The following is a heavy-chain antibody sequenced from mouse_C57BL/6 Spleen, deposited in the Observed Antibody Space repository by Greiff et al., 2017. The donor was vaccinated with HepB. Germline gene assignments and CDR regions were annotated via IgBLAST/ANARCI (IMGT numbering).Heavy chain of an antibody. D-gene: IGHD1-1*01. V-gene: IGHV1-76*01. CDR2: IYPGSGNT. CDR1: GYTFTDYY. J-gene: IGHJ2*01. Sequence: QVHVKQSGAELVRPGASVKLSCKASGYTFTDYYINWVKQRPGQGLEWIARIYPGSGNTYYNEKFKGKATLTAEKSSSTAYMQLSSLTSEDSAVYFCARAPLDGSNFDYWGQGTTLTVSS. CDR3: ARAPLDGSNFDY.